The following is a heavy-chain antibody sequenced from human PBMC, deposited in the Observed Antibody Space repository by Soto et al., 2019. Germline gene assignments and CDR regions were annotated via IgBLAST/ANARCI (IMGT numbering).Heavy chain of an antibody. CDR2: ISWDGGSA. D-gene: IGHD5-18*01. CDR3: VKDGTVDGYVGAFDI. V-gene: IGHV3-43*01. Sequence: GGSLRLSCAASGFTFDDHTLHWVRQAPGKGLEWVSLISWDGGSAYYADSVKGRFAISRDNIKDSLYLQMNSLRTDDTALYYCVKDGTVDGYVGAFDIWGQGTMVTVSS. CDR1: GFTFDDHT. J-gene: IGHJ3*02.